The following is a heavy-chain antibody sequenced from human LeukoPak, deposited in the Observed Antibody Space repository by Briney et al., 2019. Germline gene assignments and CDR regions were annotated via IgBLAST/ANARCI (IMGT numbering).Heavy chain of an antibody. J-gene: IGHJ6*02. Sequence: GGSLRLSCAASGFTFSSNAMNWVRQAPGKGLQWVSRISGSGRNTYYADSVKGRLTISRDNSKNTLYLQMNSLRAEDTAVYYCAKASCGGECYYAMDVWGQGTTVTVSS. D-gene: IGHD2-21*01. CDR3: AKASCGGECYYAMDV. CDR1: GFTFSSNA. V-gene: IGHV3-23*01. CDR2: ISGSGRNT.